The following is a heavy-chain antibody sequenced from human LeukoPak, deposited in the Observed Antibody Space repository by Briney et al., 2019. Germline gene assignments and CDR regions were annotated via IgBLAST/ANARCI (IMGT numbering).Heavy chain of an antibody. J-gene: IGHJ3*02. CDR2: IYHSGST. V-gene: IGHV4-30-2*01. CDR3: AREITMIHAFDI. Sequence: SQTLSPTCAVSGGSISSGGYSWSWIRQPPGKGLEWIGYIYHSGSTYYNPSLKSRVTISVDRSKNQFSLKLSSVTAADTAVYYCAREITMIHAFDIWGQGTMVTVSS. D-gene: IGHD3-22*01. CDR1: GGSISSGGYS.